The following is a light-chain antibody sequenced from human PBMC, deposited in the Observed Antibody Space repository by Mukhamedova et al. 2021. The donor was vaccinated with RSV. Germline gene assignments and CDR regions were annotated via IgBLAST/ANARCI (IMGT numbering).Light chain of an antibody. Sequence: WYQRRVHGKAPKLLLYVASTLESGVPSRFSGSRSGTDYTLTISSLQPEDIATYYCHQYYSTPNTFGQGTKLEIK. J-gene: IGKJ2*01. V-gene: IGKV1-NL1*01. CDR2: VAS. CDR3: HQYYSTPNT.